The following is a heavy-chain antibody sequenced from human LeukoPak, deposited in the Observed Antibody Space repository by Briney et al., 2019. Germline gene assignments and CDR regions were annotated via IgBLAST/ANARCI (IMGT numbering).Heavy chain of an antibody. J-gene: IGHJ6*03. D-gene: IGHD1-14*01. CDR3: TTDPFGTTLAAALVDYYYYYMDV. V-gene: IGHV3-15*01. CDR2: IKSKTDGGTT. Sequence: PGGSLRLSCAASGFTFSNAWMNWVRQAPGKGLEWVGRIKSKTDGGTTDYAAPAKGRFTISRDDSKNTLYLQMNSLKTEDTAVYYCTTDPFGTTLAAALVDYYYYYMDVWGKGTTVTVSS. CDR1: GFTFSNAW.